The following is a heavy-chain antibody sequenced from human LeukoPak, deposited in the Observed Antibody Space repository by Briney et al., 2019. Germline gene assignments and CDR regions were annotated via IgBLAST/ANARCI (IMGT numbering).Heavy chain of an antibody. J-gene: IGHJ4*02. CDR3: ATSSVTTGIDFDC. CDR2: INSDGSRT. D-gene: IGHD4-17*01. Sequence: QPGGSLRLSCAASGFTFSSYAMSWVRQAPGKGLEWVSHINSDGSRTNYAASVKGRFTISRDNAKNTLYLQMNSLRAEDTAVYYCATSSVTTGIDFDCWGQGTLVTVSS. V-gene: IGHV3-74*01. CDR1: GFTFSSYA.